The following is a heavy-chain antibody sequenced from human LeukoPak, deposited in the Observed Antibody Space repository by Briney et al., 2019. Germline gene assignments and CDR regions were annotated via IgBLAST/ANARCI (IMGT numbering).Heavy chain of an antibody. Sequence: GGSLRLSCAASGFTFSSYSMNWVRQAPGKGLEWVSSISSSSSYIYYADSLKGRFTISRDNAKNSLYLQMNSLRAEDTAVYYCAREDTAMVMGQNWFDPWGQGTLVTVSS. CDR1: GFTFSSYS. J-gene: IGHJ5*02. V-gene: IGHV3-21*01. D-gene: IGHD5-18*01. CDR2: ISSSSSYI. CDR3: AREDTAMVMGQNWFDP.